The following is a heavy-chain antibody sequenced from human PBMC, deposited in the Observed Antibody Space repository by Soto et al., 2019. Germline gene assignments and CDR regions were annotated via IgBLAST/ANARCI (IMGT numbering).Heavy chain of an antibody. Sequence: EVHLVESGGGLVQPGGSLRLSCAASGFTFSSQWMSWVRQTPGKGLEWVANIKGDGSAKYYVDSVRGRFTISRDNAKNSLDLQMNSLRVEDTAVYYCAISYDSPGGPWGQGTLVTVSS. V-gene: IGHV3-7*01. D-gene: IGHD3-3*01. CDR3: AISYDSPGGP. CDR2: IKGDGSAK. J-gene: IGHJ5*02. CDR1: GFTFSSQW.